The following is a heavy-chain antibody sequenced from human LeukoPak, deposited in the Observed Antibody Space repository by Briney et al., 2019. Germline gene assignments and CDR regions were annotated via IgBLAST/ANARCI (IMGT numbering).Heavy chain of an antibody. J-gene: IGHJ4*02. CDR1: GASITSSNYY. V-gene: IGHV4-30-2*01. CDR3: ARDGGGSYYFDY. CDR2: IYHSGST. D-gene: IGHD1-26*01. Sequence: SETLSLTCTVSGASITSSNYYWLWIRQPPGKGLEWIGYIYHSGSTYYNPSLKSRVTISVDRSKNQFSLKLSSVTAADTAVYYCARDGGGSYYFDYWGQGTLVTVSS.